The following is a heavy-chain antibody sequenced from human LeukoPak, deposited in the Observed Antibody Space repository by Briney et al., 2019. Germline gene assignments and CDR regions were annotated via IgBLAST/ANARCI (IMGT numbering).Heavy chain of an antibody. D-gene: IGHD6-19*01. J-gene: IGHJ4*02. CDR1: GYTFTGYY. Sequence: GASVKVSCKASGYTFTGYYMHWVRQAPGQGLEWMGWINPNSGGTNYAQKFQGRVTMTRDTSISTAYMELSRLRSDDTAVYYCARLEGEAVAGPRDYWGQGTLVTVSS. V-gene: IGHV1-2*02. CDR3: ARLEGEAVAGPRDY. CDR2: INPNSGGT.